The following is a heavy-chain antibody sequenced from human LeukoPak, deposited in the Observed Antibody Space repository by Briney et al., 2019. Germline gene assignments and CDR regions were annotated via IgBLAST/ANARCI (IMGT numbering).Heavy chain of an antibody. CDR1: GYTFTGYY. V-gene: IGHV1-2*02. D-gene: IGHD1-26*01. J-gene: IGHJ5*02. CDR3: ARDQARSGSYTAWFDP. Sequence: ASVKVSCKASGYTFTGYYMHWVRQAPGQGLEWMGWINPNSGGTNYAQKFQGRVTMTRDTSISTAYMELSRLRSDDMAVYYCARDQARSGSYTAWFDPWGQGTLVTVSS. CDR2: INPNSGGT.